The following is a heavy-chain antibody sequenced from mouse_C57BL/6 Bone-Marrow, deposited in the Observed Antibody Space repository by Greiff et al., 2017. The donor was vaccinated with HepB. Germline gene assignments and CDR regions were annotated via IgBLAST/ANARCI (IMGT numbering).Heavy chain of an antibody. CDR2: IWSGGST. J-gene: IGHJ3*01. Sequence: QVQLQQSGPGLVQPSQSLSITCTVSGFSLTSYGVHWVRQSPGKGLEWLGVIWSGGSTDYNAAFISRLSISKDNSKSKVFFKMNSLQADDTAIYYCASPDSSGYGFAYWGQGTLVTVSA. CDR3: ASPDSSGYGFAY. D-gene: IGHD3-2*02. V-gene: IGHV2-2*01. CDR1: GFSLTSYG.